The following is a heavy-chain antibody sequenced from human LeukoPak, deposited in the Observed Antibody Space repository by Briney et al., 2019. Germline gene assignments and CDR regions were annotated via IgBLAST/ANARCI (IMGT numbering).Heavy chain of an antibody. D-gene: IGHD6-13*01. V-gene: IGHV1-2*02. Sequence: ASVKVSCKASGYTFTGHYMHWVRQAPGQGLEWMGWINPKNAGTNFAQRFQGRVTMTRDTSISTVYMELSRLRSDDTALYYCARTLYMAAVPGGFDYWGQGTLITVSS. CDR2: INPKNAGT. CDR3: ARTLYMAAVPGGFDY. CDR1: GYTFTGHY. J-gene: IGHJ4*02.